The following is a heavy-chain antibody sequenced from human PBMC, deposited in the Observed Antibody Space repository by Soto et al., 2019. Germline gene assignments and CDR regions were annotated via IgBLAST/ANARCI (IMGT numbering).Heavy chain of an antibody. CDR2: IYYSGST. V-gene: IGHV4-39*01. Sequence: SETLSLTCTVSGGSISSSSYYWGWIRQPPGKGLEWIGSIYYSGSTYYNPSLKSRVTISVDTSKNQFSLKLSSVTAADTAVYYCARRSTTEKVDSWGQATLVTVSS. D-gene: IGHD4-17*01. J-gene: IGHJ4*02. CDR1: GGSISSSSYY. CDR3: ARRSTTEKVDS.